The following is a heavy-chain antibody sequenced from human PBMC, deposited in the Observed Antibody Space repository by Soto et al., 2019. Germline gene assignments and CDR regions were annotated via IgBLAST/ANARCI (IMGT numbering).Heavy chain of an antibody. V-gene: IGHV1-69*01. Sequence: QVQLVQSGAEVKKPGSSVKVSCKASGGTFSSYAISWVRQAPGQGLEWTGGIIPIFGTANYAQKFQGSVTITADESTSTAYMELSSLRSEDTAVYYCARDRGGGYVNWFDPLGQGTLVTVAS. D-gene: IGHD6-19*01. CDR1: GGTFSSYA. J-gene: IGHJ5*02. CDR3: ARDRGGGYVNWFDP. CDR2: IIPIFGTA.